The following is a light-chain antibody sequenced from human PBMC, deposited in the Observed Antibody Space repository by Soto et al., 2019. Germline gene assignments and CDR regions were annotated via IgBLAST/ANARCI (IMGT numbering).Light chain of an antibody. CDR3: QQYGSSPWT. V-gene: IGKV3-20*01. CDR2: GAS. Sequence: IVLTQSPGTLSLSPGERATLPCRASQSVRGNLAWYQQKPGQSPRLLIYGASSRATGIPDRFSGSGSGTDFTLTISRLEPEDFAVYYCQQYGSSPWTFGQRTKVDIK. CDR1: QSVRGN. J-gene: IGKJ1*01.